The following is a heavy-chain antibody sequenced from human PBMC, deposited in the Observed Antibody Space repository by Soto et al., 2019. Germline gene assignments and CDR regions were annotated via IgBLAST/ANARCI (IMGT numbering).Heavy chain of an antibody. CDR1: GGSISSGGYY. Sequence: QVQLQESGPGLVKPSQTLSLTCTVSGGSISSGGYYWSWIRQHPGKGLEWIGYIYYSGSTYYNPSLKSRVTISVDTSKNQFSLKLSSVTAADTAVNYCARYSSGWYGWFDPWGQGTLVTVSS. J-gene: IGHJ5*02. D-gene: IGHD6-19*01. V-gene: IGHV4-31*03. CDR2: IYYSGST. CDR3: ARYSSGWYGWFDP.